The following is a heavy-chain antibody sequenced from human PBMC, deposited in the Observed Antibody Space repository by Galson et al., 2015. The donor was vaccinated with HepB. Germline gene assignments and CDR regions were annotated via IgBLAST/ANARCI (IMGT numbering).Heavy chain of an antibody. CDR1: GYSFTDYY. V-gene: IGHV1-2*02. CDR3: ARGRLTIFAVVTDVRDYYYRMDV. D-gene: IGHD3-3*01. CDR2: INPNSGDT. J-gene: IGHJ6*02. Sequence: SVKVSCKASGYSFTDYYMHWVRQAPGQGLEWMGWINPNSGDTCYAQMFQGRVTTTRDKSISTAYVELTSLRSDDTAVYYCARGRLTIFAVVTDVRDYYYRMDVWGQGTTVTVSS.